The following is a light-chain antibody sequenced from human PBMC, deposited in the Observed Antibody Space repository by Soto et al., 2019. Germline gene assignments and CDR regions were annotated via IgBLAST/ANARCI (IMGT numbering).Light chain of an antibody. V-gene: IGKV1-5*03. Sequence: DIQMTQSPSTLSASVGDRVTITCRASQTVDSWLAWYQQRPGKPPNLLIYKASTLASGVPSRFSGSGSGTDFTLTISSLLPEDFATYYCLQDFNYPITFGQGTRLEIK. J-gene: IGKJ5*01. CDR2: KAS. CDR3: LQDFNYPIT. CDR1: QTVDSW.